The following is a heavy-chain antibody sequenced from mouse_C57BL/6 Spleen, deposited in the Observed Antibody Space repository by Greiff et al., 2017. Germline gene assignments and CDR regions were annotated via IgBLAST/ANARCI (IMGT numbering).Heavy chain of an antibody. D-gene: IGHD2-4*01. Sequence: EVQLQQSGGGLVKPGGSLKLSCAASGFTFSDYGMHWVRQAPEKGLEWVAYISSGSSTIYYADTVKGRFTISRDNAKNTLFLQMTSLRSEDTAMYYCAKTALYDYRYWYFDVWGTGTTVTVSS. CDR3: AKTALYDYRYWYFDV. CDR1: GFTFSDYG. J-gene: IGHJ1*03. CDR2: ISSGSSTI. V-gene: IGHV5-17*01.